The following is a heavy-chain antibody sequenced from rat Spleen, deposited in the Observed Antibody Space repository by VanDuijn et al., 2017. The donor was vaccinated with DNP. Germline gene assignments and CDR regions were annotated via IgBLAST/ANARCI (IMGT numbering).Heavy chain of an antibody. CDR3: ATGGAGIWFAY. CDR1: GYSIPSNY. Sequence: EVQLQESGPGLVKPSQSLSLTCSVTGYSIPSNYWGWIRKFPGNKMEWTGYISYSGSTSYNPSLKSRISITRDTSKNQFFLQLNSVTTEDTATYYCATGGAGIWFAYWGQGTLVTVSS. CDR2: ISYSGST. D-gene: IGHD4-2*01. V-gene: IGHV3-1*01. J-gene: IGHJ3*01.